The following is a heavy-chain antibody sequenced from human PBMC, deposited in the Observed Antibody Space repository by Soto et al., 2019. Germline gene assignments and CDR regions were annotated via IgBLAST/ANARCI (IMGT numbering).Heavy chain of an antibody. CDR3: AKESVPPV. J-gene: IGHJ6*02. CDR1: GFTFINYA. CDR2: ISGGGDGT. Sequence: PGGSLRLSCAASGFTFINYAMIWVRQAPGKGLEWVSTISGGGDGTYYADSVKGHFTISRDNSKNTLYLEMNSLRAEDTAVYYCAKESVPPVWGQGTTVTVSS. V-gene: IGHV3-23*01.